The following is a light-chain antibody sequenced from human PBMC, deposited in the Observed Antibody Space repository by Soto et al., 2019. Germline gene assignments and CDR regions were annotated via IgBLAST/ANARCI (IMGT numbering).Light chain of an antibody. J-gene: IGKJ5*01. CDR1: QTVGSN. Sequence: ETLMTQSPATLSVSPGERATLSCRASQTVGSNLAWYRQKPGQAPRLLIYGASTRATGIPARFSGSGSGTEFTLTISSLQSEDFAVYYCQQYHNWPPITFGQGTRLEIK. V-gene: IGKV3-15*01. CDR3: QQYHNWPPIT. CDR2: GAS.